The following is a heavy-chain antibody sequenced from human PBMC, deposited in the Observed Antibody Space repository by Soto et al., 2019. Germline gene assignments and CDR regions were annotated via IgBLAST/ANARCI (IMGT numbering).Heavy chain of an antibody. V-gene: IGHV3-48*03. D-gene: IGHD3-3*01. CDR3: ARGSFWSGYYPPAGRDV. CDR1: GFTFSSYE. Sequence: QPGGSLRLSCAASGFTFSSYEMNWVRQAPGKGLEWVSYISSSGSTIYYADSVRGRFTISRDNAENSLYLQMNSLRAEDTAVYYCARGSFWSGYYPPAGRDVWGQGTTVTVS. J-gene: IGHJ6*02. CDR2: ISSSGSTI.